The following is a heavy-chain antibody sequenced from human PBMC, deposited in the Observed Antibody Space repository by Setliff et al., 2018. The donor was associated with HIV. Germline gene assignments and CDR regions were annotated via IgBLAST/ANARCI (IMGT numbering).Heavy chain of an antibody. Sequence: SVKVSCKASGDTFNSEVITWVRQAPGQGLEWMGGILPMSGTTKYAEKFQGRLTITSDTSKNQLSLNLTSVTAADTAVYYCARVETTVRGATYAMDVWGQGTTVTVSS. CDR2: ILPMSGTT. CDR1: GDTFNSEV. V-gene: IGHV1-69*06. CDR3: ARVETTVRGATYAMDV. J-gene: IGHJ6*02. D-gene: IGHD3-10*01.